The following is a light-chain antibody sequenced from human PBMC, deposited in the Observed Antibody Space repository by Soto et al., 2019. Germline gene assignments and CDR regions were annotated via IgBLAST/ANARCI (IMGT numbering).Light chain of an antibody. Sequence: QSALTQPASVSGSPGQSITISCTGTSSEVGGYNYVSWYQQHPGKAPKLMIYEVSNGPSGVSNRFSGSKSGNTASLTISGLQAEDEADYYCSSYTSSSTPYVFGTGTKVTVL. V-gene: IGLV2-14*01. CDR3: SSYTSSSTPYV. J-gene: IGLJ1*01. CDR2: EVS. CDR1: SSEVGGYNY.